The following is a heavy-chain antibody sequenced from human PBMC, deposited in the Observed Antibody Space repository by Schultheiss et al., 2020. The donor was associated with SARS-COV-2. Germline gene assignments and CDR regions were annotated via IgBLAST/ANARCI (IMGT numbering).Heavy chain of an antibody. Sequence: SVKVSCKASGYTFTSYGISWVRQAPGQGLEWMGGIIPIFGTANYAQKFQGRVTITADKSTSTAYMELSSLRSEDTAVYYCARDQVPPSSWYSGYYYYGMDVWGQGTTVTVSS. J-gene: IGHJ6*02. V-gene: IGHV1-69*06. CDR1: GYTFTSYG. D-gene: IGHD6-13*01. CDR3: ARDQVPPSSWYSGYYYYGMDV. CDR2: IIPIFGTA.